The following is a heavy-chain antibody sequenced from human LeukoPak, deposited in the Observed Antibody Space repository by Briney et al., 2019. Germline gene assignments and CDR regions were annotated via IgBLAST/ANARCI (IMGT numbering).Heavy chain of an antibody. D-gene: IGHD3-16*01. Sequence: GGSLRLYCAASGFTFSSYWMNWARQAPGKGLEWVASINHNGNVNYYVDSVKGRFTISRDNAKNSLYLQMSNLRAEDTAVYFCARGGGLDVWGQGATVTVSS. J-gene: IGHJ6*02. CDR2: INHNGNVN. V-gene: IGHV3-7*03. CDR3: ARGGGLDV. CDR1: GFTFSSYW.